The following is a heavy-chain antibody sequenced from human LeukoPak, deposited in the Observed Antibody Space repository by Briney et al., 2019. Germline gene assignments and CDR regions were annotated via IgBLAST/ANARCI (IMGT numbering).Heavy chain of an antibody. J-gene: IGHJ2*01. CDR2: ISSSGSTI. CDR1: GFTFSDYY. CDR3: ARGRHYDSSGFTLDL. V-gene: IGHV3-11*04. Sequence: GGSLRLSCAASGFTFSDYYMSWIRQAPGKGLDWVSYISSSGSTIYYADSEKGRFTISRDNAKNSLYLQMNSLRAEDTAVYYCARGRHYDSSGFTLDLWGRGTLVTVSS. D-gene: IGHD3-22*01.